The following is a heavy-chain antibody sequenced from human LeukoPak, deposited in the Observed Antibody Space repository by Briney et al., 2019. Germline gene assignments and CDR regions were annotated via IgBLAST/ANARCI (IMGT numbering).Heavy chain of an antibody. V-gene: IGHV3-48*01. CDR1: GFTFSSYS. CDR2: ISSSSDTI. CDR3: ANPGGVDY. Sequence: GGSLRLSCAASGFTFSSYSMNWVRQAPGKGLEWVSYISSSSDTIYYADSVKGRFTISRDNSKNTLYLQMNSLRAEDTAVYYCANPGGVDYWGQGTLVTVSS. J-gene: IGHJ4*02. D-gene: IGHD3-10*01.